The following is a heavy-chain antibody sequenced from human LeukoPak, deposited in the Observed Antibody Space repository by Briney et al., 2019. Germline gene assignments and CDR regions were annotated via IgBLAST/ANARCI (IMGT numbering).Heavy chain of an antibody. CDR3: AKVVSGYHFDY. CDR1: GITLSNYG. J-gene: IGHJ4*02. CDR2: LSGSGGGT. Sequence: GGSLRLSCAVSGITLSNYGMSWVRQAPGKGLEWVAGLSGSGGGTNYADSVKGRFTISRDNSQNTLYLQMNTLRAEDTAVYYCAKVVSGYHFDYWGQGTLVTVSS. D-gene: IGHD5-12*01. V-gene: IGHV3-23*01.